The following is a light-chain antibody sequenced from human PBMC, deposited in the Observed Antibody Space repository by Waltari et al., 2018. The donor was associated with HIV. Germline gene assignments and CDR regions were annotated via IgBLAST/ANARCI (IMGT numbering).Light chain of an antibody. J-gene: IGKJ2*01. CDR1: QSVTSGY. CDR2: STS. CDR3: QQYGSAPYT. Sequence: IVLTQSPGTLPLSPGERATLSCRASQSVTSGYLAWYQQKPGQAPRLLIYSTSKRATGIPDRISGSGSGEDFSLTIDKQEAEDFGVYWCQQYGSAPYTFGRGTILEL. V-gene: IGKV3-20*01.